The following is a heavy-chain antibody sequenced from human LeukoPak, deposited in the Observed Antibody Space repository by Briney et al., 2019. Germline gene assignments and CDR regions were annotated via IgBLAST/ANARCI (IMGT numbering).Heavy chain of an antibody. J-gene: IGHJ4*02. CDR3: ARAGPNWRIDY. CDR1: GFTVSGSW. V-gene: IGHV3-74*01. Sequence: GGSLRLSCAASGFTVSGSWIHWVRQAPGKGLLRVSLINNDGSSTTYADSVKGRFTISRDNAKNTLYLQMNSPRVDDTAMYYCARAGPNWRIDYWGQGTLVTVSS. CDR2: INNDGSST. D-gene: IGHD2-8*01.